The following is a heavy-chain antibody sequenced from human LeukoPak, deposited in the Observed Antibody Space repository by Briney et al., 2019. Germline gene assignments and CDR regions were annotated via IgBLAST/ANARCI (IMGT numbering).Heavy chain of an antibody. D-gene: IGHD3-10*01. CDR3: AHPLRGSGSYDDAFDI. CDR1: GLSLSTSGVG. V-gene: IGHV2-5*02. J-gene: IGHJ3*02. Sequence: SGPTLVKPTQTLTLTCTFSGLSLSTSGVGVGWIRQPPGKALEWLALIYWDDDKRYSPSLKSRLTITKDTSKNQVVLTMTNMDPVDTATYYCAHPLRGSGSYDDAFDIWGQGTMVTVSS. CDR2: IYWDDDK.